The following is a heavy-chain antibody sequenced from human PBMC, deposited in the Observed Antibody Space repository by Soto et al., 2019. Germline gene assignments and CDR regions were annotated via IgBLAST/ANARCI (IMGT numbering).Heavy chain of an antibody. CDR3: ARARYCSGGSCYSVPTIGWFDP. Sequence: GASVKVSCKASGYTFTSYGISWVRQAPGQRLEWMGWISAYNGNTNYAQKLQGRVTMTTDTSTSTAYMELRSLRSDDTAVYYCARARYCSGGSCYSVPTIGWFDPWGQGTLVTVSS. J-gene: IGHJ5*02. V-gene: IGHV1-18*01. CDR1: GYTFTSYG. CDR2: ISAYNGNT. D-gene: IGHD2-15*01.